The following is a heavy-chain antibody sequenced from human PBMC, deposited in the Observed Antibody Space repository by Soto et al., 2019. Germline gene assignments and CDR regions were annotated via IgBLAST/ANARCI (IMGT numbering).Heavy chain of an antibody. CDR2: IYYSGST. J-gene: IGHJ4*02. V-gene: IGHV4-59*08. CDR3: ARHASLWFGDFDY. D-gene: IGHD3-10*01. Sequence: PSETLSLTCTVSGGSFSSYYWSWIRQPPGKGLEWIGYIYYSGSTNYNPSLKSRVTISVDTSKNQFSLKLSSVTAADTAVHYCARHASLWFGDFDYWGQGTLVTVSS. CDR1: GGSFSSYY.